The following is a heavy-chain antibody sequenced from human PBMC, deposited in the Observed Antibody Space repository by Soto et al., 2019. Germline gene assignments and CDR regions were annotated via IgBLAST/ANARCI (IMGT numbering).Heavy chain of an antibody. J-gene: IGHJ6*02. Sequence: VTGTDRVSVYTFTRSGIKWVRQAPGQGLEWMGWISAYNGNTNYAQKLQGRVTMTTDTSTSTAYMELRSLRSDDTAVYYCARGCSSTSCYGPRYYYYGMDVWGQGTTVTVSS. CDR3: ARGCSSTSCYGPRYYYYGMDV. V-gene: IGHV1-18*01. D-gene: IGHD2-2*01. CDR1: VYTFTRSG. CDR2: ISAYNGNT.